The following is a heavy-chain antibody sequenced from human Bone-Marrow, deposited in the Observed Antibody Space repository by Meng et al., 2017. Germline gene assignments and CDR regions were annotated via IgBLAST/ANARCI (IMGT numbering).Heavy chain of an antibody. V-gene: IGHV1-69*04. Sequence: SVKVSCKASGFTFTSSAMQWVRQAPGQGLEWMGRIIPILGIANYAQKFQGRVTITADKSTSTAYMELSSLRSEDTAVYYCARGMRWLPREYAFDIWGQGTMVTVSS. CDR2: IIPILGIA. J-gene: IGHJ3*02. CDR1: GFTFTSSA. CDR3: ARGMRWLPREYAFDI. D-gene: IGHD5-24*01.